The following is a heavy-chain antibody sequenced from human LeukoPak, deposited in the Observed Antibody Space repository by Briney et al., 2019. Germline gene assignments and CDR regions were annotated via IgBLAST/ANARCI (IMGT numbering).Heavy chain of an antibody. CDR3: AKGRSSLKEDAFDI. Sequence: GRSLRLSCAASGFTCSSYAMSWVRQAPGKGLEGGSAISGSGGSTYYADSGKGRFTISRDNSKSTMYLPMNSMRAEDTALYYCAKGRSSLKEDAFDIWGQGTMVTVSS. J-gene: IGHJ3*02. D-gene: IGHD1-26*01. CDR1: GFTCSSYA. V-gene: IGHV3-23*01. CDR2: ISGSGGST.